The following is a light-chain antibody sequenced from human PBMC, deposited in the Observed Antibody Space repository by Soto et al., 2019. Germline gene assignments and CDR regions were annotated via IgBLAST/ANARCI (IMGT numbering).Light chain of an antibody. CDR3: SSYTSSSTPFV. CDR2: DVS. J-gene: IGLJ2*01. Sequence: QSALTQPASVSGSPGQSITISCTGTSSDVGGYNYVSWYQQHPGKAPKLMIYDVSNRPSGVSNRFSGSKSGNTASLTISGLQAEDDAYYYCSSYTSSSTPFVFGGGTKLTVL. CDR1: SSDVGGYNY. V-gene: IGLV2-14*01.